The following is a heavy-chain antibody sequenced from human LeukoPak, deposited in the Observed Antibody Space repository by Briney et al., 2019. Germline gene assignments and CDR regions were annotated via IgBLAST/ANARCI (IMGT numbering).Heavy chain of an antibody. CDR1: GFTFSSYT. J-gene: IGHJ6*04. V-gene: IGHV3-30*04. D-gene: IGHD3-10*02. Sequence: GRSLRLSCAASGFTFSSYTMYWVRQTPGKGLEWVAVISYDGTNHYYADSVKGRFTISRDNAKNSLYLQMNSLRAEDTAVYYCAELGITMIGGVWGKGTTVTISS. CDR2: ISYDGTNH. CDR3: AELGITMIGGV.